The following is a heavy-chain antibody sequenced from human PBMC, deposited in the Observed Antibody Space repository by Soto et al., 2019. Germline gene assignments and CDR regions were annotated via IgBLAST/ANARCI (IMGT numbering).Heavy chain of an antibody. CDR3: ARELWTKYYYDSSGYYVPYYYYYGMDV. V-gene: IGHV3-48*02. Sequence: EVQLVESGGGLVQPGGSLRLSCAASGFTFSSYSMNWVRQAPGKGLEWVSYISSSSSTIYYADYVKGRFTISRDNAKNSLYLHMNSLRDEDTAVYYFARELWTKYYYDSSGYYVPYYYYYGMDVWGQGTTVTVSS. J-gene: IGHJ6*02. CDR2: ISSSSSTI. D-gene: IGHD3-22*01. CDR1: GFTFSSYS.